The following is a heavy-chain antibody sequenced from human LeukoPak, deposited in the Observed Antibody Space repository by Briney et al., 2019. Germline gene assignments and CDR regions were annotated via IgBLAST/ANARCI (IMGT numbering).Heavy chain of an antibody. CDR2: ISSSSSTI. CDR3: AREGDFDY. J-gene: IGHJ4*02. V-gene: IGHV3-48*01. Sequence: GGSLRLSCAASGFTFSSYSMNWVRQAPGKGLEWVSYISSSSSTIYYADSVKGRFTISRDNAKNSLYLQMNSLRAEDTAVYYCAREGDFDYWGQGTLVTVSS. CDR1: GFTFSSYS.